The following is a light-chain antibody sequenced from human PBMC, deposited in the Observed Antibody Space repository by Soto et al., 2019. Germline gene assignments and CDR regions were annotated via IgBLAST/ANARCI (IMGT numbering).Light chain of an antibody. CDR3: SSYTSSSTPLYV. Sequence: QSVLTQPASVSGSPGQSITISCTGTSSDVGGYNYVSWYQQHPGKAPKLMIYEVSNRPLGVSNRFSGSKSGNTASLTISGLQAEDEADYYCSSYTSSSTPLYVFGTGTKLTVL. CDR2: EVS. V-gene: IGLV2-14*01. CDR1: SSDVGGYNY. J-gene: IGLJ1*01.